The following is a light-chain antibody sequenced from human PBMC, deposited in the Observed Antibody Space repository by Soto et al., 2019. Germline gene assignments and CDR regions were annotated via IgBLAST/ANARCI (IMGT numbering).Light chain of an antibody. J-gene: IGKJ4*01. CDR3: QQYTDWPLGT. CDR2: GAS. V-gene: IGKV3-15*01. Sequence: EIVMTQSPATLSLSPGETATLSCRASQSVHSNLAWFQQHPGQAPRLLIYGASSRATGIPVRFSGSGSGTEFTLTISSLQPEDFAVYYCQQYTDWPLGTFGGGTKVDIK. CDR1: QSVHSN.